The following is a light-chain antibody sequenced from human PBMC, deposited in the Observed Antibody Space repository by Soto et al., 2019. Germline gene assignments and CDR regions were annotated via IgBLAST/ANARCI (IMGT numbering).Light chain of an antibody. Sequence: DVQMTQSPSSLSASVGDTVTITCRASQGIAFYLAWFQQRPGKAPDLLISAASNLQSGVPSRFSGSGSGTDVTLTISSLQPEDFATYYCQKYDTAPFTFGPGTRVDVK. CDR3: QKYDTAPFT. J-gene: IGKJ3*01. CDR2: AAS. V-gene: IGKV1-27*01. CDR1: QGIAFY.